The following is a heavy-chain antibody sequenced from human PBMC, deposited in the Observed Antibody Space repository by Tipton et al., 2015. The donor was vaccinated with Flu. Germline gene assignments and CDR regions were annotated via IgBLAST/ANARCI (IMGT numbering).Heavy chain of an antibody. CDR1: GYTFTSYG. V-gene: IGHV1-18*01. CDR2: ISAYHGNT. CDR3: ARVPYRGYDWALDY. Sequence: QLVQSGAEVKKPGASVKVSCKASGYTFTSYGIRWVRQAPGQGLEWMGWISAYHGNTNYAQKLQGRVTSTTDTSTSTAYMERGSLRSDDTAVYYSARVPYRGYDWALDYWGQGTRVPVSS. D-gene: IGHD5-12*01. J-gene: IGHJ4*02.